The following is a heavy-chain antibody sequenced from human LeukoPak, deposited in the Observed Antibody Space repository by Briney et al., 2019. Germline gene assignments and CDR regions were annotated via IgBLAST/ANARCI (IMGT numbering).Heavy chain of an antibody. D-gene: IGHD3-10*01. Sequence: GGSLRLSCAASGFTFSSFFMTWVRQAPGKGLEWVSTISGSGGSTDYADSVKGRFTISRDNSKNTVYLQMNSLRAEDTAVYYCAKDGPYYYGSGSYYSNWGQETLVTVSS. V-gene: IGHV3-23*01. CDR3: AKDGPYYYGSGSYYSN. CDR1: GFTFSSFF. CDR2: ISGSGGST. J-gene: IGHJ4*02.